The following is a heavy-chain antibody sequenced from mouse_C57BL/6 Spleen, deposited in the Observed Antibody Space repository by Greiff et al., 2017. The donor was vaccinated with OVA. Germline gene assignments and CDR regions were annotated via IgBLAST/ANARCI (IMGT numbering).Heavy chain of an antibody. Sequence: VQRVESGPGLVKPSQSLSLTCSVTGYSITSGYYWNWIRQFPGNKLEWMGYISYDGSNNYNPSLKNRISITRDTSKNQFFLKLNSVTTEDTATYYCAREGYGSSFYWYFDVWGTGTTVTVSS. V-gene: IGHV3-6*01. J-gene: IGHJ1*03. CDR2: ISYDGSN. D-gene: IGHD1-1*01. CDR3: AREGYGSSFYWYFDV. CDR1: GYSITSGYY.